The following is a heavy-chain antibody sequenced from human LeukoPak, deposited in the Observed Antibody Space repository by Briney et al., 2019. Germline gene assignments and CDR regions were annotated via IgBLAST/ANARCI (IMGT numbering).Heavy chain of an antibody. CDR1: GYSFTTHW. CDR2: IYPGDSDT. Sequence: GESLKISCKGSGYSFTTHWIAWVRQMPGKGLEWMGIIYPGDSDTTYSPSFQGQVSISVDKSICTAYLQWSSLKASDTAMYYCARQVTQNLASHRVWFDPWGQGTLVTVSS. J-gene: IGHJ5*02. D-gene: IGHD3-3*02. CDR3: ARQVTQNLASHRVWFDP. V-gene: IGHV5-51*01.